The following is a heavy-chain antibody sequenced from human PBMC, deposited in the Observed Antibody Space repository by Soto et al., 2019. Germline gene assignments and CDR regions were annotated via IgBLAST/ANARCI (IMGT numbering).Heavy chain of an antibody. J-gene: IGHJ6*02. CDR2: ISYDGSNK. CDR1: GFTFSSYG. D-gene: IGHD1-1*01. V-gene: IGHV3-30*18. Sequence: QVQLVESGGGVVQPGRSLRLSCAASGFTFSSYGMHWVRQAPGKGLEWVAVISYDGSNKYSADSVKGRFTISRDNSKSTLYLQMNSLRAEDTAVYYFAKDTAEPYYCGMDLWCQGSTVTVSS. CDR3: AKDTAEPYYCGMDL.